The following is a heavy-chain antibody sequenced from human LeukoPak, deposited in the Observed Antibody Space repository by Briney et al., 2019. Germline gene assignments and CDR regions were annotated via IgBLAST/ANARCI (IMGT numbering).Heavy chain of an antibody. CDR3: ARHAVTSRWYFDL. CDR1: GYTFTGYY. V-gene: IGHV1-2*02. Sequence: ASVKVSCKASGYTFTGYYMHWVRQAPGQGLEWMGWINPNSGGTNYAQKFQGRVTISVDTSKNQFSLKLSSVTAADTAVYYCARHAVTSRWYFDLWGRGTLVTVSS. CDR2: INPNSGGT. D-gene: IGHD4-4*01. J-gene: IGHJ2*01.